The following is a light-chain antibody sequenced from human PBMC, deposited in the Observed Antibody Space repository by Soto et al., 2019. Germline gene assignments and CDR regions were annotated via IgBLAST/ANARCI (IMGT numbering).Light chain of an antibody. CDR3: QSYDSSLSGHVV. V-gene: IGLV1-40*01. CDR1: SSNIGTGFD. J-gene: IGLJ2*01. CDR2: GNN. Sequence: VLTQPPSVSGAPGQRVTISCTGSSSNIGTGFDVHWYQQLPGTAPKLLIYGNNNRPSGVPDRFSGSKSGTSASLAITGLQADDEADYYCQSYDSSLSGHVVFGGGTKLTVL.